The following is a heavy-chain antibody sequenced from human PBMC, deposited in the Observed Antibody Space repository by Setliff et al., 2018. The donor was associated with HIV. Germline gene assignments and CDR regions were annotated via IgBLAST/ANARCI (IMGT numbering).Heavy chain of an antibody. Sequence: GGSLRLSCRTSGFTFGDFGMSWVRQPPGKGLEWVAFIRSRGYGGTTEYAASVKGRFSISRDDSKSIAYLQMKSLKSEDTAVYYCTRGGPGGRFYYNGLDVWGQGTAVTVSS. D-gene: IGHD2-15*01. J-gene: IGHJ6*02. V-gene: IGHV3-49*04. CDR1: GFTFGDFG. CDR2: IRSRGYGGTT. CDR3: TRGGPGGRFYYNGLDV.